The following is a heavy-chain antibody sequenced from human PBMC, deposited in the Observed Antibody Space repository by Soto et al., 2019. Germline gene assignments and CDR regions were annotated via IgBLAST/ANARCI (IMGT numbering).Heavy chain of an antibody. V-gene: IGHV3-23*01. Sequence: LRLSCAASGFKFSNYAMSLVRQAPLKGLEWVSLISATGGGTYCADSVKGRFTISRDNSHNTLYLQVHSLTAEDTAVYYCAKDRRAGGNSAFYFDFWGQGAQVTVSS. CDR1: GFKFSNYA. CDR3: AKDRRAGGNSAFYFDF. CDR2: ISATGGGT. J-gene: IGHJ4*02. D-gene: IGHD3-16*01.